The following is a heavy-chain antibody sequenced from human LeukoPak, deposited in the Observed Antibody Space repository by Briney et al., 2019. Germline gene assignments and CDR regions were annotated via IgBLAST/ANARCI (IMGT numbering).Heavy chain of an antibody. Sequence: PSETLSLTCTVSGGSISSYYWSWIRQPPGKGLEWIGYLYYNGNTNNNPSLKSRVTMSVDTSNNQFSLRLSSVTAADTAVYYCAKIPKGGDGLTSADQIYFDIWGRGTLAIVSS. J-gene: IGHJ2*01. CDR2: LYYNGNT. CDR1: GGSISSYY. V-gene: IGHV4-59*08. CDR3: AKIPKGGDGLTSADQIYFDI. D-gene: IGHD2-21*01.